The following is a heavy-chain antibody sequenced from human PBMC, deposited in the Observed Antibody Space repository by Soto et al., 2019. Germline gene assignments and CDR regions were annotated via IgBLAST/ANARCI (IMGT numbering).Heavy chain of an antibody. CDR1: GGSISSGGYS. J-gene: IGHJ5*02. V-gene: IGHV4-30-2*01. CDR3: ARGVEYSSSVNWFDP. CDR2: IYHSGST. Sequence: SETLSLTCAVSGGSISSGGYSWSWIRQPPGKGLEWIGYIYHSGSTYYNPSLKSRVTIPVDRSKNQFSLKLSSVTAADTAVYYCARGVEYSSSVNWFDPWGQGTLVTVSS. D-gene: IGHD6-6*01.